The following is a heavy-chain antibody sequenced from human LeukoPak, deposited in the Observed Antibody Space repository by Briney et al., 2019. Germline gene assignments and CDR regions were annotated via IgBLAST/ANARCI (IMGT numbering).Heavy chain of an antibody. V-gene: IGHV3-21*01. CDR2: ISSSSGYI. D-gene: IGHD3-10*02. CDR1: RFTFSSYN. Sequence: GGSLRLSCAASRFTFSSYNMNWVRQAPGKGLEWVSSISSSSGYIYYADSVKGRFTISRDNAKNSLYLQMNSLRAEDTAVYYCAELGITMIGGVWGKGTTVTISS. CDR3: AELGITMIGGV. J-gene: IGHJ6*04.